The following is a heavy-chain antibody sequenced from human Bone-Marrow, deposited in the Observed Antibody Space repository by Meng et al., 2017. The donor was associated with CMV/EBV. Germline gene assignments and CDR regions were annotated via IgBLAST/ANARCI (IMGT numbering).Heavy chain of an antibody. CDR2: IWYDGSNK. CDR1: GFFFSSYG. D-gene: IGHD3-3*01. CDR3: AKSSIGGKSITIFGVRYYYGMDV. V-gene: IGHV3-30*02. J-gene: IGHJ6*02. Sequence: GESLKTCCAASGFFFSSYGMHWVRQAPGKGLEWVAVIWYDGSNKYYADSVKGRFTISRDNSKNTLYLQMNSLRAEDTAVYYCAKSSIGGKSITIFGVRYYYGMDVWGQGTTVTVSS.